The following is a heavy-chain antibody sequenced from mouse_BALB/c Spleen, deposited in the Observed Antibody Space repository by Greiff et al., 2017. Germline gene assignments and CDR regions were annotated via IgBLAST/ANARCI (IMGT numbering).Heavy chain of an antibody. V-gene: IGHV14-3*02. D-gene: IGHD2-4*01. CDR1: GFNIKDTY. CDR2: IDPANGNT. CDR3: ARRGGSTMRTTGFDY. Sequence: EVQLQQSGAELVKPGASVKLSCTASGFNIKDTYMHWVKQRPEQGLEWIGRIDPANGNTKYDPKFQGKATITADTSSNTAYLQLSSLTSEDTAVDYCARRGGSTMRTTGFDYWGQGTTLTVSS. J-gene: IGHJ2*01.